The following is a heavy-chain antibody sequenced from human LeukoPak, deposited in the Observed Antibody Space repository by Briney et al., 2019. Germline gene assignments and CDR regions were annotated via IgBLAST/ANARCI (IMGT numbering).Heavy chain of an antibody. CDR2: ISSSGSAI. V-gene: IGHV3-48*03. D-gene: IGHD3-10*02. CDR3: AELGITMIGGV. CDR1: GFTFSSYE. Sequence: GGSLRLSCAASGFTFSSYEMNWVRQAPGKGLEWVSYISSSGSAIYYADSVKGRFTISRDNAKNSLYLQMNSLKAEDTAVYYCAELGITMIGGVWGKGTTVTISS. J-gene: IGHJ6*04.